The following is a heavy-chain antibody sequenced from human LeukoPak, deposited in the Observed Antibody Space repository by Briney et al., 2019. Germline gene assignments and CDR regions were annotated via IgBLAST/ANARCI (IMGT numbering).Heavy chain of an antibody. Sequence: GGSLRLSCAASGLTFSSYSMNWVRQAPGKGLEWVSFISSSSYIYYADSVKGRFTISRDNAKNSLYLQMNSLRAEDTAVYYCVRDSYSSSWYGDFDYWGQGTLVTVSS. V-gene: IGHV3-21*01. CDR3: VRDSYSSSWYGDFDY. J-gene: IGHJ4*02. CDR1: GLTFSSYS. D-gene: IGHD6-13*01. CDR2: ISSSSYI.